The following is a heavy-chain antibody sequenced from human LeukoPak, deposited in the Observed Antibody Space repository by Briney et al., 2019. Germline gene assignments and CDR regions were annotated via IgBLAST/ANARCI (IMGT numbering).Heavy chain of an antibody. J-gene: IGHJ3*02. Sequence: SETLSLTGTVSGGSISSHYWSWIRQPPGKGLEWIGYIYYSGRTKYNPSLQSRVTISVDTSENNFSLKLTSVTAADTAVYYCARLLDNDSSGDPDTFDMWGQGTVVTVSS. V-gene: IGHV4-59*11. CDR1: GGSISSHY. CDR3: ARLLDNDSSGDPDTFDM. D-gene: IGHD3-22*01. CDR2: IYYSGRT.